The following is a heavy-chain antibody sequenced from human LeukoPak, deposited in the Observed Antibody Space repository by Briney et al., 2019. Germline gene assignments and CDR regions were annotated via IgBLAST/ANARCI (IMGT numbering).Heavy chain of an antibody. D-gene: IGHD5-18*01. CDR2: ISGSGGST. CDR1: GFTFSSYA. V-gene: IGHV3-23*01. CDR3: AKVPIQLWLLDPYFDY. Sequence: GGSLRLSCAASGFTFSSYAMSWVRQAPGKGLEWVSAISGSGGSTYYADSVKGRFTISRDNSKNTLYLQMNSLRAEDTAVYYCAKVPIQLWLLDPYFDYWGQGTLVTVSS. J-gene: IGHJ4*02.